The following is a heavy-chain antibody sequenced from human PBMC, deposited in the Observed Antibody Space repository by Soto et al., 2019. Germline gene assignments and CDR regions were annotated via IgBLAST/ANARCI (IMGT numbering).Heavy chain of an antibody. CDR1: GFTFDDYT. Sequence: GGSLRLSCAASGFTFDDYTMHWVRQAPGKGLEWVSLISWDGGSTYYADSVKGRFTISRDNSKNSLYLQMNSLRTEDTALYYCAKAASYDFWSGYDYWGQGTLVTVSS. J-gene: IGHJ4*02. V-gene: IGHV3-43*01. CDR3: AKAASYDFWSGYDY. D-gene: IGHD3-3*01. CDR2: ISWDGGST.